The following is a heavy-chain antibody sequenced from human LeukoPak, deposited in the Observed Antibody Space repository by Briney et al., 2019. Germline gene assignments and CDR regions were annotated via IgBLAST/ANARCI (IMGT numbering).Heavy chain of an antibody. D-gene: IGHD6-6*01. Sequence: GGSLRLSCAASGFTFSDYGVRWVRQAPGQGLEWVALIWYDGSKKYYADSVKGRFAISRNNTKKTLYPQLNSLRADDTAVYYCARGHSSSSTFDLWGQGTLVTVSS. CDR1: GFTFSDYG. V-gene: IGHV3-33*01. CDR2: IWYDGSKK. CDR3: ARGHSSSSTFDL. J-gene: IGHJ5*02.